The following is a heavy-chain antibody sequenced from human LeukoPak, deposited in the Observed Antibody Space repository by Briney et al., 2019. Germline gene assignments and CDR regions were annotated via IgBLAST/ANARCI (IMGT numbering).Heavy chain of an antibody. J-gene: IGHJ1*01. V-gene: IGHV4-59*01. CDR2: IHYSGSI. D-gene: IGHD1-26*01. CDR3: ASYSGDYSLQY. Sequence: SETLSLTCTVSGGSISSYYWSWIRQPPGKGLEWIAYIHYSGSINYNPSLRSRVIILADTSKNQFSLTLSSVTAADTAVYYCASYSGDYSLQYWGQGTLVTVS. CDR1: GGSISSYY.